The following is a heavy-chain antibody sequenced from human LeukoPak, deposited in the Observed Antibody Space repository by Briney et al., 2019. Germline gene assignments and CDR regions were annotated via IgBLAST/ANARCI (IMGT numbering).Heavy chain of an antibody. Sequence: PGGSLRLSCAASGFTFRTYAMSWVRQAPGKGLEWVANIKQDGSEKYYVDSVKGRFTISRDNAKNSLYLQLNSLRAEDTAVYYCARARGGYDFDYWGQGTLVTVSS. CDR3: ARARGGYDFDY. D-gene: IGHD5-12*01. V-gene: IGHV3-7*03. CDR2: IKQDGSEK. J-gene: IGHJ4*02. CDR1: GFTFRTYA.